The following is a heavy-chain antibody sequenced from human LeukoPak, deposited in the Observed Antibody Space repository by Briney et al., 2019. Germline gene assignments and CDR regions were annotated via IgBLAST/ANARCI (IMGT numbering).Heavy chain of an antibody. CDR1: GGTFSSYA. Sequence: ASVKVSCKASGGTFSSYAISWVRQAPGQGLEWMGGIIPIFGTANYAQKFQGRVTITADESTSTAYMELSSLRSEDTAVHYCARVRRYCSSTSCYVPLGYYYYYMDVWGKGTTVTVSS. V-gene: IGHV1-69*13. CDR2: IIPIFGTA. CDR3: ARVRRYCSSTSCYVPLGYYYYYMDV. J-gene: IGHJ6*03. D-gene: IGHD2-2*01.